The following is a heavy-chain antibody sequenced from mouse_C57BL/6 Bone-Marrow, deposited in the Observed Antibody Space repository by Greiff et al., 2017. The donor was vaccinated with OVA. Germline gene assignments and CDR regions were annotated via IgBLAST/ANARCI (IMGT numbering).Heavy chain of an antibody. Sequence: EVKLMESGGGLVKPGGSLKLSCAASGFTFSSYTMSWVRQTPEQRLEWVATISGGGGNTYYPDSVKGRFTLSRDNAKHTLYLHRSSLRSEDTALYYCARRGIRSMTRGYVDVWGTGTTVTVSS. J-gene: IGHJ1*03. V-gene: IGHV5-9*01. CDR2: ISGGGGNT. CDR1: GFTFSSYT. CDR3: ARRGIRSMTRGYVDV. D-gene: IGHD2-10*02.